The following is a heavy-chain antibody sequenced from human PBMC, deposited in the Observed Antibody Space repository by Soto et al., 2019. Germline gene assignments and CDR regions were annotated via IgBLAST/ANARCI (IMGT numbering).Heavy chain of an antibody. CDR3: AKDYSSSWYGRFDP. V-gene: IGHV3-23*01. D-gene: IGHD6-13*01. CDR2: ISGSGGST. Sequence: GGSLRLSCAASGFTFSSYAMSWVRQAPGKGLEWVSAISGSGGSTYYADSVKGRFTISRDNSKNSLYLQMNSLRVEDTAVYYCAKDYSSSWYGRFDPWGQGTQVTVSS. J-gene: IGHJ5*02. CDR1: GFTFSSYA.